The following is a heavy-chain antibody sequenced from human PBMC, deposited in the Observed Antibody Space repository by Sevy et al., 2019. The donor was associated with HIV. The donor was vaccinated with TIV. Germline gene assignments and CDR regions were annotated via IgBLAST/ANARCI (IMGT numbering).Heavy chain of an antibody. Sequence: GGSLRLSCAASGFTFSSYAMHWVRQAPGKGLEWVAVISYDGSNKYYADSVKGRFTISRDNSKNTRYLQMNSLRAEDTAVYYCARDSLGVFGVGHFDYWGQGTLVTVS. CDR3: ARDSLGVFGVGHFDY. V-gene: IGHV3-30-3*01. D-gene: IGHD3-3*01. J-gene: IGHJ4*02. CDR1: GFTFSSYA. CDR2: ISYDGSNK.